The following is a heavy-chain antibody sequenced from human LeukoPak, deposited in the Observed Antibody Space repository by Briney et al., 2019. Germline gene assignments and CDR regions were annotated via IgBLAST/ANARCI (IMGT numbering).Heavy chain of an antibody. CDR2: INHSGST. CDR1: GGSISGYY. J-gene: IGHJ4*02. V-gene: IGHV4-34*01. D-gene: IGHD4-17*01. CDR3: ARWGVHDYGDYYFDY. Sequence: TSSETLSLTCTVSGGSISGYYWSWIRQPPGKGLEWIGEINHSGSTNYNPSLKSRVTISVDTSKNQFSLKLSSVTAADTAVYYCARWGVHDYGDYYFDYWGQGTLVTVSS.